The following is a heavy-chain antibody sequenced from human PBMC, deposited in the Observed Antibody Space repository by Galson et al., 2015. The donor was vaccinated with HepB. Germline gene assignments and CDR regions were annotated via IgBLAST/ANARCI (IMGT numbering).Heavy chain of an antibody. CDR3: ARDLDCSGGSCYSASWFDP. Sequence: SVKVSCKASGYTFTSYYMHWVRQAPGQGLEWMGIINPSGGSTSYAQKFQGRVTMTRDTSTSTVYMELSSLRSEDTAVYYCARDLDCSGGSCYSASWFDPWGQGTLVTVSS. J-gene: IGHJ5*02. D-gene: IGHD2-15*01. V-gene: IGHV1-46*03. CDR2: INPSGGST. CDR1: GYTFTSYY.